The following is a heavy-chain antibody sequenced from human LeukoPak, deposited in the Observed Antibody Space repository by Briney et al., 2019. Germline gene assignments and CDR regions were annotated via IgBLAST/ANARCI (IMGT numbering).Heavy chain of an antibody. J-gene: IGHJ6*02. D-gene: IGHD1-26*01. Sequence: PRRCLRLSCSAAGLRGKGFAMDCGRQIPGKGLEWVSAISWNGGSTAYADSVKGRFTISRDNAKNSLFLQLSNLRSEDTALYYCAKHLRATNTFTFFGLDVWGQGTTVTVSS. V-gene: IGHV3-9*01. CDR2: ISWNGGST. CDR1: GLRGKGFA. CDR3: AKHLRATNTFTFFGLDV.